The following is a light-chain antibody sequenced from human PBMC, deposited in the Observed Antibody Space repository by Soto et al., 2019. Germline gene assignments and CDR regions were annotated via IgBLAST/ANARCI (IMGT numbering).Light chain of an antibody. Sequence: QSALTQPACVSGSPGQSITISCTGTSSDVGGYNHVSWYQQPPGKAPKLMIYDVTNRPSGVSNRFSGSKSGNTASLTISGLQAAGEADYYCSSYTISNTLVVFGGGTKLTVL. V-gene: IGLV2-14*03. J-gene: IGLJ2*01. CDR1: SSDVGGYNH. CDR3: SSYTISNTLVV. CDR2: DVT.